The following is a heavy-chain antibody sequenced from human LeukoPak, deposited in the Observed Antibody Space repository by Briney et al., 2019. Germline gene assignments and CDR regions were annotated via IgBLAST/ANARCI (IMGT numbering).Heavy chain of an antibody. CDR1: GGSISSSSYY. CDR2: IYYSGST. Sequence: KASETLSLTCTVSGGSISSSSYYWGWIRQPPGKGLEWIGSIYYSGSTNYNPSLKSRVTISVDTSKNQFSLKLSSVTAADTAVYYCARHSCASNASCSAYFQHWGQVTLVTVSS. CDR3: ARHSCASNASCSAYFQH. D-gene: IGHD2-2*01. J-gene: IGHJ1*01. V-gene: IGHV4-39*01.